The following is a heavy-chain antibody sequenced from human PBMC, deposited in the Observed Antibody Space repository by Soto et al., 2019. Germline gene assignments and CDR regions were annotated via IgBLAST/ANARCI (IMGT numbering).Heavy chain of an antibody. CDR1: GGSISTRSSY. D-gene: IGHD2-2*01. CDR2: IYYIGNT. J-gene: IGHJ5*02. V-gene: IGHV4-39*02. CDR3: GAQDYVAKGYQFET. Sequence: QLQLQESGPGLVKPSETLSLTCTVSGGSISTRSSYWGWIRQPPGKGLEWIGSIYYIGNTYYNSSLKSRVAISIYSSKCRFSLNLNSVTTADTAVYYCGAQDYVAKGYQFETWGQGTMVTVSS.